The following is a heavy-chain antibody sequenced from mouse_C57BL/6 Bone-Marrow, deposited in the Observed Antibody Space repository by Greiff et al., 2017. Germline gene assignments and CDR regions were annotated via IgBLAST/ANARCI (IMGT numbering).Heavy chain of an antibody. CDR2: IDPENGDT. CDR1: GFNIKDDY. CDR3: TLGLGYAMDY. Sequence: EVQLVESGAELVRPGASVKLSCTASGFNIKDDYMHWVKQRPEQGLEWIGWIDPENGDTEYASKFQGKATITADTSSNTAYLQLSSLTSEDTAVYYCTLGLGYAMDYWGQGTSVTVSS. J-gene: IGHJ4*01. D-gene: IGHD2-10*02. V-gene: IGHV14-4*01.